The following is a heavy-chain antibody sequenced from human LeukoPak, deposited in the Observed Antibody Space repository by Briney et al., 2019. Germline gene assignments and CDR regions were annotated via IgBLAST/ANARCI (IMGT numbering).Heavy chain of an antibody. V-gene: IGHV4-34*01. CDR3: ARGRPGGGY. D-gene: IGHD4-23*01. CDR2: INHSGST. Sequence: SETLSLTCAVYGGSFSGYYWSWIRQPPGKGLEWIGEINHSGSTNYNPSLKSRVTISVDASKNQFSLKLSSVTAADTAVYYCARGRPGGGYWGQGTLVTVSS. J-gene: IGHJ4*02. CDR1: GGSFSGYY.